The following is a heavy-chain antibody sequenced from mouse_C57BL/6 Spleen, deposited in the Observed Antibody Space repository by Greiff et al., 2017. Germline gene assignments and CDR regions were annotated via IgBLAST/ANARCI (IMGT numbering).Heavy chain of an antibody. J-gene: IGHJ2*01. CDR3: ARFITTADY. D-gene: IGHD1-1*01. CDR2: IDPSDSYT. V-gene: IGHV1-59*01. CDR1: GYTFTSYW. Sequence: VQLQQPGAELVRPGTSVKLSCKASGYTFTSYWMHWVKQRPVQGLEWIGVIDPSDSYTNYNQKFKGKATLPVDTSSSTAYMQLSSLTSEDSAVYYCARFITTADYWGQGTTLTVSS.